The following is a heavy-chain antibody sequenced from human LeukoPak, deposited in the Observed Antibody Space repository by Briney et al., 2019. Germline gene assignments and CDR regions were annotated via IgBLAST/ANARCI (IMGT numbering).Heavy chain of an antibody. Sequence: PSETLSLTCSVSGGSLSSYYWSWIRQPPGKGLEWIGYIYYSGNTNYNPSLKSRVTISIDTSKNQFSLKLTSVTAADTAVYYCARAGSSGYLIDYWDQGTLVTVSS. D-gene: IGHD3-22*01. CDR1: GGSLSSYY. V-gene: IGHV4-59*01. CDR2: IYYSGNT. J-gene: IGHJ4*02. CDR3: ARAGSSGYLIDY.